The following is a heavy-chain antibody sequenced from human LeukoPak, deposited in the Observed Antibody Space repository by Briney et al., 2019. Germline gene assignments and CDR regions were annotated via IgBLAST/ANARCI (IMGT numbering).Heavy chain of an antibody. J-gene: IGHJ4*02. CDR2: IRYDGSNK. CDR1: GFTFSSYG. Sequence: PGGSLRLSCAASGFTFSSYGMHWVRQAPGKGLEWVAFIRYDGSNKYYADSVKGRFTISRDNSKNTLYLQMNSLRAEDTALYYCAKFSGAAAGRNSDYFDYWGQGTLVTVSS. CDR3: AKFSGAAAGRNSDYFDY. D-gene: IGHD6-13*01. V-gene: IGHV3-30*02.